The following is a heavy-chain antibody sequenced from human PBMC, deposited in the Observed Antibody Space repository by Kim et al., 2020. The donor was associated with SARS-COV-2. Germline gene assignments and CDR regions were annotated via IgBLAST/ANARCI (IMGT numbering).Heavy chain of an antibody. V-gene: IGHV3-48*03. J-gene: IGHJ6*02. D-gene: IGHD4-17*01. CDR2: ISSSGSTI. CDR3: AREGNYGGNRGGGSFQKMGNYGMAV. CDR1: GFTFSSYE. Sequence: GGSLRLSCAASGFTFSSYEMNWVRQAPGKGLEWVSYISSSGSTIYYADSVTGRFTISRDNAKNSLYLQMNSLRAEDTAVYYCAREGNYGGNRGGGSFQKMGNYGMAVWGQGTTVTVSS.